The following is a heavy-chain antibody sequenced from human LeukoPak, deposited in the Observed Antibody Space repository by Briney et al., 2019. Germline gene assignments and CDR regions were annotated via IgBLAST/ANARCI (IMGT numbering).Heavy chain of an antibody. V-gene: IGHV1-8*03. D-gene: IGHD2-15*01. CDR1: GYTFTSYD. J-gene: IGHJ5*02. CDR2: LNPNSGNT. CDR3: ARMTMSGRDNWFDP. Sequence: ASVKVSCKASGYTFTSYDISWVRQATGQGLEWMGWLNPNSGNTGYAQMFQGRVTITRNTSINTAYMELSSLRSEDTAVYYCARMTMSGRDNWFDPWGQGTLVTVSS.